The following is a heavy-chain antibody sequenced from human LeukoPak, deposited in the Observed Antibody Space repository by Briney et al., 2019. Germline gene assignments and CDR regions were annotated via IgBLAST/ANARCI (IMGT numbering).Heavy chain of an antibody. CDR3: SRGVVVGATGLSDH. J-gene: IGHJ4*02. CDR2: IRSKSYGGTA. D-gene: IGHD1-26*01. Sequence: GGSLRLSCTTSGFTLGDYAMTWVRQAPGKGLEWVGFIRSKSYGGTADYAASLKDRFIILKDDPKSIAYLQVNSLKTEDTAVYYCSRGVVVGATGLSDHWGQGTLVTVSS. CDR1: GFTLGDYA. V-gene: IGHV3-49*04.